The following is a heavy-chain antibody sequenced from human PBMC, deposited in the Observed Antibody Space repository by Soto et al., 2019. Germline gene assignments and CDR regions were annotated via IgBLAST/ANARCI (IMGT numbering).Heavy chain of an antibody. J-gene: IGHJ3*02. Sequence: QVQLQESDAGLVKASQTLSLTCTVSGGSVSSGAYYWTWIRQRPGKGLEWIGSIYYSGSTYYSPSLKSRLSISLDTSKNQFSLRLSSVTAADTAMYYCARARLRAVYAFDIWGQGTMVTVSS. CDR3: ARARLRAVYAFDI. CDR1: GGSVSSGAYY. CDR2: IYYSGST. V-gene: IGHV4-31*03. D-gene: IGHD5-12*01.